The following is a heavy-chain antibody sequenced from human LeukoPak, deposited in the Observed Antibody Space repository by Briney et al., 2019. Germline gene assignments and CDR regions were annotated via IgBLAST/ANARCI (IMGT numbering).Heavy chain of an antibody. CDR1: GFPFSDFP. D-gene: IGHD2-8*01. J-gene: IGHJ1*01. CDR3: AKQSYARSLGE. V-gene: IGHV3-23*01. CDR2: TNSGGTST. Sequence: GGSLRLSCATSGFPFSDFPMSWVRQAPGKGLEWISTTNSGGTSTYYAETVKGRFTISRDNSKNTLYLQMSSLRVEDTAVYYCAKQSYARSLGEGGPGTLVSVSS.